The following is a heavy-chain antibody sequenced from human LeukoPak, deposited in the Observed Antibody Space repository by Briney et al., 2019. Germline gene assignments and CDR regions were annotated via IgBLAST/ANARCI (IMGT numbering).Heavy chain of an antibody. V-gene: IGHV4-59*01. J-gene: IGHJ4*02. CDR3: ARAAGRGGRGIDY. D-gene: IGHD1-26*01. Sequence: SETLSLTCTVSGGSISSYYWSWIRQPPGKGLEWIGYIYYSGSTNYNPSLKSRVTISVDTSKNQFSLKLSSVTAADTAVYYCARAAGRGGRGIDYWGQGTLVTVSS. CDR2: IYYSGST. CDR1: GGSISSYY.